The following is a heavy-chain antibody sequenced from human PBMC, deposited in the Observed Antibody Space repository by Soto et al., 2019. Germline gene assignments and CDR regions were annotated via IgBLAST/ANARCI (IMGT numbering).Heavy chain of an antibody. Sequence: QVQLVQSGAEVKKPGSSVKVSCKASGGTFSSYAISWVRQAPGQGLEWMGGIIPIFGTANYAQTFQGRDTITADESTSTAYTELSSLRSEDTAVYYCARGGEMATVTGGFDYWGQGTLVTVSS. CDR1: GGTFSSYA. CDR3: ARGGEMATVTGGFDY. J-gene: IGHJ4*02. V-gene: IGHV1-69*01. D-gene: IGHD4-4*01. CDR2: IIPIFGTA.